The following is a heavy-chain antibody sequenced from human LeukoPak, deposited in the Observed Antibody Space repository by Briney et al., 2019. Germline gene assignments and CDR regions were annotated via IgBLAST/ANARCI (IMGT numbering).Heavy chain of an antibody. V-gene: IGHV3-66*01. D-gene: IGHD3-22*01. CDR2: IYSGGGT. CDR1: GFTFSTYT. Sequence: GGSLRLSCAASGFTFSTYTMSWVRQAPGKGLEWVSVIYSGGGTYYAASVTGRFTISRDNSKNTVSLQMNSLRAEDTAVYYCARVDHYYDSSGYYGAFDYWGQGTLVTVSS. J-gene: IGHJ4*02. CDR3: ARVDHYYDSSGYYGAFDY.